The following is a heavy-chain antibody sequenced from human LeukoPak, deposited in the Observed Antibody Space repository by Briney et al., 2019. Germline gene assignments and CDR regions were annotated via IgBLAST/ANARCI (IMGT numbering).Heavy chain of an antibody. CDR1: GGSFSGYY. J-gene: IGHJ4*02. CDR2: IYYSGST. Sequence: SETLSLTCAVYGGSFSGYYWSWIRQPPGKGLEWIGYIYYSGSTNYNPSLKSRVTISVDTSKSQFSLKLSSVTAADTAVYYCASHKGFWGQGTLVTVSS. CDR3: ASHKGF. V-gene: IGHV4-59*01.